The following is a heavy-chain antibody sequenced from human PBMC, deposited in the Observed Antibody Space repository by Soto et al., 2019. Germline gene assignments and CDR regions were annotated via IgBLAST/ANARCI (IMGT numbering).Heavy chain of an antibody. CDR1: GFSLSNARMG. CDR3: ARVHFGVVLNYGMDV. CDR2: IFSNDEK. V-gene: IGHV2-26*01. Sequence: QVTLKESGPVLVKPTETLTLTCTVSGFSLSNARMGVSWIRQPPGKALEWLAHIFSNDEKSYSTSLKSRLTISKDPSKSQVVLNMTNMDPVDTATYFCARVHFGVVLNYGMDVWGQGTTVTVSS. D-gene: IGHD3-3*01. J-gene: IGHJ6*02.